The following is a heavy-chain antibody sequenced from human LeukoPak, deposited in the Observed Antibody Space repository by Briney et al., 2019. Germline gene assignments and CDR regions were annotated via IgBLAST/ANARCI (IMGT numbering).Heavy chain of an antibody. CDR2: ISTYDGNT. D-gene: IGHD3-22*01. V-gene: IGHV1-18*01. Sequence: ASVKVSCKASGYTFTSYDINWVRQATGQGLEWMAWISTYDGNTNYAEKFQGRVTLTTDTFTTTAYMELRSLRSDDTAVYYCARDRDPYYYDSSGYADYWGQGTLLTVSS. CDR3: ARDRDPYYYDSSGYADY. CDR1: GYTFTSYD. J-gene: IGHJ4*02.